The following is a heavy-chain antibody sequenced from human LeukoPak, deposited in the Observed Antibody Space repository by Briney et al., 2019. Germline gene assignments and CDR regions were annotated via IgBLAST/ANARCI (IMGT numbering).Heavy chain of an antibody. CDR2: IYHSGST. V-gene: IGHV4-59*08. CDR1: GGSISSYY. CDR3: ARGRDGYNRYFDY. Sequence: PSETLSLTCTVSGGSISSYYWGWIRQPPGKGLEWIGSIYHSGSTYYNPSLKSRVTISVDTSKNQFSLKLSSVTAADTAVYYCARGRDGYNRYFDYWGQGTLVTVSS. J-gene: IGHJ4*02. D-gene: IGHD5-24*01.